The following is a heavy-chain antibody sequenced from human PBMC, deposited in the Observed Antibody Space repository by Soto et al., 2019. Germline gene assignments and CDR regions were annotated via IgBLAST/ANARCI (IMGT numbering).Heavy chain of an antibody. CDR1: GYTFTNYG. CDR3: AREGYYYGSGSYSPPRYYGMDV. V-gene: IGHV1-18*01. Sequence: QIQLVQSGAEVKKAGASVKVSCKASGYTFTNYGISWVRQALGQGLEWMGWISAYNDNTNYAQKFQGRVTLTTDTSKRTTYMELRSLTSDDTAVYYCAREGYYYGSGSYSPPRYYGMDVWGQGTTVNVFS. CDR2: ISAYNDNT. D-gene: IGHD3-10*01. J-gene: IGHJ6*02.